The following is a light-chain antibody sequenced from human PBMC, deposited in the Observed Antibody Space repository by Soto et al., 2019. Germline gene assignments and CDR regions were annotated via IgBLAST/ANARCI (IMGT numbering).Light chain of an antibody. CDR1: QSVSSTY. CDR3: QQYDTSPPNLT. V-gene: IGKV3-20*01. CDR2: GAS. J-gene: IGKJ4*01. Sequence: EIVLTQSPGTLSLSPGERATLSCRASQSVSSTYSAWYQQKPGQSPRLLIYGASSRAAGIPDRFSGSGFGTDFTVTISRLEPEDAAVYYCQQYDTSPPNLTFGGGTKVEIK.